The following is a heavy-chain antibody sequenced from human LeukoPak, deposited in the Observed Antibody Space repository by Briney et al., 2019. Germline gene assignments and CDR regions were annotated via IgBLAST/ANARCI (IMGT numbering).Heavy chain of an antibody. CDR1: GFTFSNYW. Sequence: GGSLRLSCAASGFTFSNYWMTWVRQAPGKGLEWVANLNRDGSERYYVDSVKGRFTISRDDAKSSLYLQMNSLRAEDTAVYYCARRNAMDVWGQGTMVTVSS. CDR3: ARRNAMDV. CDR2: LNRDGSER. J-gene: IGHJ3*01. V-gene: IGHV3-7*03.